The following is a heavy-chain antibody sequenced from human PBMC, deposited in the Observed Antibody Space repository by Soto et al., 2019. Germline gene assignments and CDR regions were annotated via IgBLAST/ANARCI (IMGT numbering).Heavy chain of an antibody. CDR3: TRENPPPGYYYYGMDV. J-gene: IGHJ6*02. CDR1: GFTFGDYA. CDR2: IRSKAYGGTT. V-gene: IGHV3-49*03. Sequence: GGSLRLSCTASGFTFGDYAMSWFRQAPGKGLEWVGFIRSKAYGGTTEYAASVKGRFTISRDDSKSIAYLQMNSLKTEDTAVYYCTRENPPPGYYYYGMDVWGQGTTVTVSS.